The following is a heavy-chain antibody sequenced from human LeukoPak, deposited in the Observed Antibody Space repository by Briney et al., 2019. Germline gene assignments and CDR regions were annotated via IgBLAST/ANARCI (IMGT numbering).Heavy chain of an antibody. V-gene: IGHV3-23*01. CDR2: ISGSGGST. J-gene: IGHJ4*02. CDR1: GFTFSSYG. CDR3: ARERYERYFDY. D-gene: IGHD1-1*01. Sequence: GGSLRLSCAASGFTFSSYGMSWVRQAPGKWLEWVSAISGSGGSTYYADSVKGRFTISRDNSKNTLYLQMNSLRAEDTAVYYCARERYERYFDYWGQGTLVTVSS.